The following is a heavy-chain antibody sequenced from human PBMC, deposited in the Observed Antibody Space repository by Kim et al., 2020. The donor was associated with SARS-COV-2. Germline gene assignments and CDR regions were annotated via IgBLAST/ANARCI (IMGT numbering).Heavy chain of an antibody. D-gene: IGHD3-3*01. V-gene: IGHV4-4*02. CDR3: ARGITADLDY. J-gene: IGHJ4*02. CDR2: T. Sequence: TNYNPSLKSRVTISVDESKNQFTQKLSSVTAADTAVYYCARGITADLDYWGQETLVTVSS.